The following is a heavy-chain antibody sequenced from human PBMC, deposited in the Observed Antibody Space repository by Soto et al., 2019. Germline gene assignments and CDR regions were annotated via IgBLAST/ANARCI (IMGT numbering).Heavy chain of an antibody. CDR3: ARARDYGSFYFFDY. J-gene: IGHJ4*02. Sequence: QVHLVQSGAEVKKPGASVKVSCKASGYTFTNYGVTWVRQAPGQGLEWMGWITPYNGNTHYAQKVQGRVTMTTDTSKSTAYMELWSLRSAVTAVYYCARARDYGSFYFFDYCGQGTLVTVSS. D-gene: IGHD3-10*01. CDR1: GYTFTNYG. CDR2: ITPYNGNT. V-gene: IGHV1-18*01.